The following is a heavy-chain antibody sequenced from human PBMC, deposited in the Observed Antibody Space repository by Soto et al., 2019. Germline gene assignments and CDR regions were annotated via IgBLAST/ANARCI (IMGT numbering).Heavy chain of an antibody. V-gene: IGHV4-59*01. CDR2: IYYSGST. D-gene: IGHD6-19*01. CDR3: ARVGGAGNDAFDI. J-gene: IGHJ3*02. CDR1: GGSISSYY. Sequence: QVQLQESGPGLVKPSETLSITCTVSGGSISSYYWSWIRQPPGKGLEWIGYIYYSGSTNYNPSLKSRVTISVDTSKNQFSLKLSSVTAADTAVYYCARVGGAGNDAFDIWGQGTMVTVSS.